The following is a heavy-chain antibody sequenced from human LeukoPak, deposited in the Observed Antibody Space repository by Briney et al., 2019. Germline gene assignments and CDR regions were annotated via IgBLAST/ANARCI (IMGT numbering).Heavy chain of an antibody. CDR1: GYTFTGYY. V-gene: IGHV1-2*02. J-gene: IGHJ5*02. CDR2: INPNSGGT. Sequence: ASVKVSCKASGYTFTGYYMHWVRQAPGQGLEWMGWINPNSGGTNYAQKFQGRVTMTRDTSISTAYMELSRLRSDNTAVYYCARDAGYSGYESNWFDPWGQGTLVTVSS. D-gene: IGHD5-12*01. CDR3: ARDAGYSGYESNWFDP.